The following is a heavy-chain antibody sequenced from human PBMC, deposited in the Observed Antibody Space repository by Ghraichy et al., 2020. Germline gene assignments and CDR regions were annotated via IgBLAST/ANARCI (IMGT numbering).Heavy chain of an antibody. J-gene: IGHJ3*02. CDR3: ARDWDAFDI. CDR1: GGSVSTFY. Sequence: SETLSLTCTVSGGSVSTFYWSWIRQPAGKGLEWIGRIYPSGTPKYNPSLRSRVTMSVDTPRKQFSLRLSSVTAADTAVYYCARDWDAFDIWGQGTTVTVSS. CDR2: IYPSGTP. V-gene: IGHV4-4*07.